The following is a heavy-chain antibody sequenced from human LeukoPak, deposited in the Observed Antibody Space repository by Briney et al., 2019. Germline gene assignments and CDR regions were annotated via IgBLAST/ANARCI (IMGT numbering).Heavy chain of an antibody. CDR2: MHHSGGT. J-gene: IGHJ4*02. Sequence: KASETLFLTCAVSGWTLSGYYWSWIRQPPGKGLEWIGEMHHSGGTNYNPSLKSRVTISLDTSKNQFSLKLSSVTAADTALYYCARGLDHSKTGYWGQGTLVTVSS. CDR3: ARGLDHSKTGY. D-gene: IGHD4-11*01. CDR1: GWTLSGYY. V-gene: IGHV4-34*01.